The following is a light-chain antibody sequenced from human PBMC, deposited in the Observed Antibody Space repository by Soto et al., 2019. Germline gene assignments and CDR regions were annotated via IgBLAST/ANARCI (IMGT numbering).Light chain of an antibody. CDR2: GAS. V-gene: IGKV3-15*01. J-gene: IGKJ4*01. CDR1: RSVSSN. CDR3: QQYNNWPS. Sequence: KQSPGTLSFYPRERSTRYRRASRSVSSNLAWYQQKPGQAPRLLIYGASTRATGIPARFSGSGSGTEFTLTLCSLQSEDVAVYYCQQYNNWPSFGGGTKVDIK.